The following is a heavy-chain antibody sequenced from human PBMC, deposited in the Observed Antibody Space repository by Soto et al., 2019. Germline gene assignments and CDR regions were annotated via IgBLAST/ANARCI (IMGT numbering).Heavy chain of an antibody. Sequence: QLQLQESGPGLVKPSETLSLTCTVSGGSISSSSYYWGWIRQPPGKGLEWIGSIYYSGSTYYNPPLKSRVTISGDTSKNQFSLKLSSVPAADKAVYYCARGIKFWGQGTLVTVSS. V-gene: IGHV4-39*01. CDR1: GGSISSSSYY. CDR3: ARGIKF. J-gene: IGHJ1*01. CDR2: IYYSGST. D-gene: IGHD3-16*01.